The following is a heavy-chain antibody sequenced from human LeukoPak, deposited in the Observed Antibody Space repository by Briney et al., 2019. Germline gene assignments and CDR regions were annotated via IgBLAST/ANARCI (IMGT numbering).Heavy chain of an antibody. CDR3: ARGRDSSSSYPGY. D-gene: IGHD6-6*01. V-gene: IGHV3-48*01. J-gene: IGHJ4*02. CDR2: ISSTSSTV. Sequence: TGGSLILSCAASGFTFRSYEMNWVRQAPGKGLEWVSYISSTSSTVYYADSVKVRFTISRDNVKNSLYLQMNSLRAEDTAVYYCARGRDSSSSYPGYWGQGTLVTVSS. CDR1: GFTFRSYE.